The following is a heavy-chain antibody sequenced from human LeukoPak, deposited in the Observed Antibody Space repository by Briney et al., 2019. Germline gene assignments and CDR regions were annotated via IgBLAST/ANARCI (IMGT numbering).Heavy chain of an antibody. D-gene: IGHD6-6*01. CDR1: GYTLTELS. CDR3: ATDLATARGEPFDY. J-gene: IGHJ4*02. V-gene: IGHV1-24*01. Sequence: GASVTVSCKVSGYTLTELSMHWVRQAPGKGLEWMGGFDPEDGETIYAQKFQGRVTMTEDTSTDTAYMELSSLRSEDTAVYYCATDLATARGEPFDYWGQGTLVTVSS. CDR2: FDPEDGET.